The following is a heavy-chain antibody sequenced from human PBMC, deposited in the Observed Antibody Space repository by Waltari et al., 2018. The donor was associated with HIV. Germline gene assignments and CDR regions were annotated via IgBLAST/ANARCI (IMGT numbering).Heavy chain of an antibody. CDR1: GFTVSKNF. Sequence: EVQLVESGGGLVQPGGSLRLSCAASGFTVSKNFMTWVRQAPGKGLEWVAGIYASCPMYYADSVRGRFIISRDTSKNMVYCQMNNVRPDDTAVYYCAKAYSPEEGFYYGLDVWGQGTTVTVSS. V-gene: IGHV3-66*01. CDR2: IYASCPM. J-gene: IGHJ6*02. CDR3: AKAYSPEEGFYYGLDV. D-gene: IGHD4-4*01.